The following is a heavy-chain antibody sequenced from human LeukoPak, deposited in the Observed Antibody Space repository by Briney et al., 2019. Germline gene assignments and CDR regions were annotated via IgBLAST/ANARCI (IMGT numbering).Heavy chain of an antibody. V-gene: IGHV1-2*02. CDR2: INPNSGGT. CDR1: GYTFTGYY. D-gene: IGHD3-10*01. Sequence: ASVTVSCTASGYTFTGYYMHWVRQAPGQGLEWMGWINPNSGGTNYAQKFQGRVTMTRDTSISTAYMELSRLRSDDTAVYYCAPGDMVRGVVDAFDIWGQGTMVTVSS. CDR3: APGDMVRGVVDAFDI. J-gene: IGHJ3*02.